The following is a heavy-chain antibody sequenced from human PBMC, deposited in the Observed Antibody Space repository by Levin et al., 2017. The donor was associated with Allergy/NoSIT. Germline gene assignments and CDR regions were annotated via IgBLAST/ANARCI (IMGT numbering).Heavy chain of an antibody. D-gene: IGHD1-26*01. CDR1: GGSISSYY. CDR3: ARVSIVGAPSPVGYGMDV. Sequence: SETLSLTCTVSGGSISSYYWSWIRQPPGKGLEWIGYIYYSGSTNYNPSLKSRVTISVDTSKNQFSLKLSSVTAADTAVYYCARVSIVGAPSPVGYGMDVWGQGTTVTVSS. CDR2: IYYSGST. J-gene: IGHJ6*02. V-gene: IGHV4-59*01.